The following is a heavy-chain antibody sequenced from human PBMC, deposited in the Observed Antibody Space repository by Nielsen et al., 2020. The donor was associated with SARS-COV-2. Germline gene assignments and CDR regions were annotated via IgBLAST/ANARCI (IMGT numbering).Heavy chain of an antibody. V-gene: IGHV3-7*03. J-gene: IGHJ5*02. CDR3: ARNFYGSGSYPFDP. Sequence: GESLKISCAASGFTFSDYRMSWVRQAPGKGLEWVANIHQDGGETRYADSVKGRFTISRDNAKNSLYLQMNSLRAEDTAMYYCARNFYGSGSYPFDPWGQGTLVTVSS. D-gene: IGHD3-10*01. CDR1: GFTFSDYR. CDR2: IHQDGGET.